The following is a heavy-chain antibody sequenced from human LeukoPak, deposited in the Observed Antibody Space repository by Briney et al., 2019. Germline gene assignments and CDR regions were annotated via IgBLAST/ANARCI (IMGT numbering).Heavy chain of an antibody. J-gene: IGHJ4*02. D-gene: IGHD1-14*01. CDR2: INSDGSTT. CDR1: GFTFSSNW. Sequence: GGSLRLSCAASGFTFSSNWMHWVRQGPGKGLVWVSRINSDGSTTNYADSVKGRFTISRDNAKNTLYLQMNSLRAEDTAVYYCARNWYPLDYWGQGTLVTVSS. V-gene: IGHV3-74*01. CDR3: ARNWYPLDY.